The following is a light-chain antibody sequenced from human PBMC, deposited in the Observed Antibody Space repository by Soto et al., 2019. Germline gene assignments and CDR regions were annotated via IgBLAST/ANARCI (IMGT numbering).Light chain of an antibody. Sequence: EIVLTQAPATLSLSPGERATLSCRASQSFSSCLAWYQQKPGQAPRVFIYDASKRATGIPARFSGRGSGTDFTLTISSLEPEDFAVYYCQQRRNWPPVITFGQGTRLEIK. CDR3: QQRRNWPPVIT. J-gene: IGKJ5*01. CDR1: QSFSSC. V-gene: IGKV3-11*01. CDR2: DAS.